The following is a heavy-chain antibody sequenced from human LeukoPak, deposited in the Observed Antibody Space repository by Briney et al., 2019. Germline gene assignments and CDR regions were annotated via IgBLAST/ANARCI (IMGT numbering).Heavy chain of an antibody. CDR1: GFTFSSYW. J-gene: IGHJ4*02. D-gene: IGHD3-16*01. CDR2: IKQDGSEK. V-gene: IGHV3-7*01. CDR3: ARDSDYVWGSYRHQFDY. Sequence: GVSLRLSCAASGFTFSSYWMSWVRQAPGKGLEWVANIKQDGSEKYYVDSVKGRFTISRDNAKNSLYLQMNSLRAEDTAVYYCARDSDYVWGSYRHQFDYWGQGTLVTVSS.